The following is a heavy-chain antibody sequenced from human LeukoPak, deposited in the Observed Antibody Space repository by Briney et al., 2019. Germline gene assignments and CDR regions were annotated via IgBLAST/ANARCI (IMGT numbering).Heavy chain of an antibody. J-gene: IGHJ4*02. D-gene: IGHD6-6*01. V-gene: IGHV1-2*02. CDR2: IKPDSGAT. CDR3: ARDHDHRPDY. CDR1: GYTFTVHY. Sequence: ASLKVSCKPSGYTFTVHYLHWLRQAPGQGLEWMGWIKPDSGATNFAQNFQGKVTMTSDTSINTAYMELSSLTSDDTAMYFWARDHDHRPDYWGQGTLVTVSA.